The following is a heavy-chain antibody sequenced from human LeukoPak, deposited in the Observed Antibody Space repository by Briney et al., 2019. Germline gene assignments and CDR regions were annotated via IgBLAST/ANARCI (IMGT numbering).Heavy chain of an antibody. CDR3: AKPGFYDSSGYYPFYYFDY. CDR2: ISGSGGST. Sequence: GGSLRLSCAASGFTFTSYSMNWVRQAPGKGLEWVSAISGSGGSTYYADSVKGRFTIPRDNSKNTLYLQMNSLRAEDTAVYYCAKPGFYDSSGYYPFYYFDYWGQGTLVTVSS. CDR1: GFTFTSYS. D-gene: IGHD3-22*01. V-gene: IGHV3-23*01. J-gene: IGHJ4*02.